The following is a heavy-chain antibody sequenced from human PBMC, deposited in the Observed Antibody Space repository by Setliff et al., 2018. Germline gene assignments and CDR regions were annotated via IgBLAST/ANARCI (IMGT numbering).Heavy chain of an antibody. CDR3: ARGGSIYDHVWGSYRFVDS. CDR1: GHTFTDFY. D-gene: IGHD3-16*02. CDR2: INPYTGDT. Sequence: ASVKVSCKTSGHTFTDFYIQWVRRAPGQGLEWMGWINPYTGDTDYAPKFQGRVTVTRDTSVTTAYMDLTRLTSDDTAVYYCARGGSIYDHVWGSYRFVDSWGQGTLVTVSS. J-gene: IGHJ4*02. V-gene: IGHV1-2*02.